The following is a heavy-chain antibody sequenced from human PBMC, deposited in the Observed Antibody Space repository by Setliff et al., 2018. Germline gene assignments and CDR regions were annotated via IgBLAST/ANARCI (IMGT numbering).Heavy chain of an antibody. CDR3: RLWFGELLRGY. Sequence: PGGSLRLSCAASGDSGFSFSSYAMSWVRQAPGKGLGWVSLLDNDGSTYYSDSVKGRFTISRGTSKNTLYLQMSSLRTEDTAVYYCRLWFGELLRGYWGQGTLVTVSS. V-gene: IGHV3-23*03. J-gene: IGHJ4*02. CDR1: GDSGFSFSSYA. CDR2: LDNDGST. D-gene: IGHD3-10*01.